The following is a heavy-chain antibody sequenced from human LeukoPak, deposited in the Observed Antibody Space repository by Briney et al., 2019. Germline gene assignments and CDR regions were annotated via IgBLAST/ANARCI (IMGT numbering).Heavy chain of an antibody. V-gene: IGHV3-7*01. CDR3: VSWSGKYYVTSEIPANS. J-gene: IGHJ4*02. CDR2: ISEDGSNK. Sequence: AGGSLRLSCAASGLTFRNYWMSWIRQAPGKGLEWAAHISEDGSNKYYVDSVKGRFTISRDNAKNSLYLQMNGLRVEDTAVYYCVSWSGKYYVTSEIPANSWGQGTLVTVSS. CDR1: GLTFRNYW. D-gene: IGHD3-10*02.